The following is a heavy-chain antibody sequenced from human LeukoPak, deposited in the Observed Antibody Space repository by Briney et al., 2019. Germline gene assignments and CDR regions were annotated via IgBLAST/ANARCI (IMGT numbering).Heavy chain of an antibody. Sequence: GGSLRLSCAASGFTFSSSAMNWVRQAPGKGLEWVSSINNVGSHIYYAGSVRGRFTISRDNAKNSLYLQMSSLRAEDTAVYYCTRDPTQYLRYGYFDYXGQGTLVTVSS. J-gene: IGHJ4*02. D-gene: IGHD4-11*01. CDR3: TRDPTQYLRYGYFDY. CDR1: GFTFSSSA. V-gene: IGHV3-21*01. CDR2: INNVGSHI.